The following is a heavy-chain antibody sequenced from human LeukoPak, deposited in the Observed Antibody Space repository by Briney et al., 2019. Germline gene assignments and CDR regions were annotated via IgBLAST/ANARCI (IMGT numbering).Heavy chain of an antibody. Sequence: GGSLTLSCPASGSTFSTHAMNWVRQAPGKGLEWVSFISGGSTYYADSVKGRFTISRDNSKNTLYLQMNSLRAEETAVYYCAKGLGSGRYFGFDYWGQGTLVTVSS. CDR2: ISGGST. CDR3: AKGLGSGRYFGFDY. V-gene: IGHV3-23*01. CDR1: GSTFSTHA. D-gene: IGHD1-26*01. J-gene: IGHJ4*02.